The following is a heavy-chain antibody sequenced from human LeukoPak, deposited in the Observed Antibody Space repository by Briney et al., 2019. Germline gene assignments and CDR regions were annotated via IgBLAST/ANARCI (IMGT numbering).Heavy chain of an antibody. J-gene: IGHJ4*02. Sequence: PSETLSLTCTVSGDSISNDNYYWSWIRQPAGKGLEWIGRIYISGSTNYNPSLKSRVTMSVDMSKNQFSLKLSSVTAADTAVYYCARVPRIAVAGGGADYWGQGTLVTVSS. CDR3: ARVPRIAVAGGGADY. CDR1: GDSISNDNYY. CDR2: IYISGST. D-gene: IGHD6-19*01. V-gene: IGHV4-61*02.